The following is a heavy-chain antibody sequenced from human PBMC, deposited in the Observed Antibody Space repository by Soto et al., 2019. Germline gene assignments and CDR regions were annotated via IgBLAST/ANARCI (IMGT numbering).Heavy chain of an antibody. D-gene: IGHD6-19*01. V-gene: IGHV4-4*07. CDR1: GDSISGYY. Sequence: TLSLTFTVSGDSISGYYWNWIRQPAGKGLEWIGRIYASGSTISNRSLRSRVALSVDTSKNQFSLNLNSVTAADTAMYYCARSGYSSAWYTAFDSWSQGTLVTVSS. CDR2: IYASGST. J-gene: IGHJ4*02. CDR3: ARSGYSSAWYTAFDS.